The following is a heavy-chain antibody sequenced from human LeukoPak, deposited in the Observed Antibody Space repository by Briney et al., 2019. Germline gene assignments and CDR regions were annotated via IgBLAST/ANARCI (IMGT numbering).Heavy chain of an antibody. V-gene: IGHV3-48*03. D-gene: IGHD6-6*01. CDR1: GFTFSNYE. CDR2: ISSSGRNI. J-gene: IGHJ4*02. CDR3: AREYSSSSGDY. Sequence: PGGSLRLSCAASGFTFSNYEFNWVRQAPGKGLEWVSYISSSGRNIYYADSVKGRFTISRDNAKNSLYLQMNSLRAEDTAVYYCAREYSSSSGDYWGQGTLVTVSS.